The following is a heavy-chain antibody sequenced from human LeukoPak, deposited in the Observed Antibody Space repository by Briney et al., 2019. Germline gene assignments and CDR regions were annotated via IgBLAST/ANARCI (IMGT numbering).Heavy chain of an antibody. CDR3: ASTIGEYFDWLFQLDY. Sequence: ASVKVSCKASGYTFTGYYMHWVRQAPGQGLEWMGRINPNSGGTNYAQKFQGRVTMTRDTSISTAYMELSRLRSDDTAVYYWASTIGEYFDWLFQLDYWGQGTLVTVSS. J-gene: IGHJ4*02. V-gene: IGHV1-2*06. D-gene: IGHD3-9*01. CDR2: INPNSGGT. CDR1: GYTFTGYY.